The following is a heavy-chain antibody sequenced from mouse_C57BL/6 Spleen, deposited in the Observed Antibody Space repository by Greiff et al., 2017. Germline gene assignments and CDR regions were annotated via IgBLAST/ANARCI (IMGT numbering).Heavy chain of an antibody. CDR3: AREGGSDWYFDD. J-gene: IGHJ1*03. V-gene: IGHV1-64*01. D-gene: IGHD1-1*01. Sequence: QVQLQQPGPELVKPGASVKLSCTASGYTFTSSWMHWVKQRPGQGLEWIGMMHPNGGSTNYNEKFKSKATLTVDKSSSTAYMQLSSLTSEDSAVYYCAREGGSDWYFDDWGKGTTVTVSS. CDR1: GYTFTSSW. CDR2: MHPNGGST.